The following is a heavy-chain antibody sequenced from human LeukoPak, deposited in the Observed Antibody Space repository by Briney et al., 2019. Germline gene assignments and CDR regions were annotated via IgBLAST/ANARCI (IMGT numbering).Heavy chain of an antibody. CDR3: ARARYSDGFGWFDY. Sequence: SETLSLTCTVSSGSITNYYWNWFRQPPGKTLEWIGWIYSRGNTNYNPPLRSRVTVSVDMSRNQFSLRLTSVTAADTAVYYCARARYSDGFGWFDYWGQGALVTISS. CDR1: SGSITNYY. CDR2: IYSRGNT. V-gene: IGHV4-59*01. J-gene: IGHJ4*02. D-gene: IGHD5-18*01.